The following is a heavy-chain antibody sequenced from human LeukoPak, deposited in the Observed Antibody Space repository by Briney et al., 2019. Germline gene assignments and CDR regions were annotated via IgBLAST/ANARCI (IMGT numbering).Heavy chain of an antibody. J-gene: IGHJ3*02. CDR3: ARDQSPDAFDI. CDR1: GFTFSSYA. Sequence: GGSLRLSCAASGFTFSSYAMHWVRQAPGKGLEWVAVISYDGSNKYHADSVKGRFTISRDNSKNTLYLQMNSLRAEDTAVYHCARDQSPDAFDIWGQGTMVTVSS. CDR2: ISYDGSNK. V-gene: IGHV3-30-3*01.